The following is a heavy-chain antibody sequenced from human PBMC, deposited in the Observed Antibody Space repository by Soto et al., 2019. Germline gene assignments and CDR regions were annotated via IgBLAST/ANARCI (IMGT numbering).Heavy chain of an antibody. CDR3: ARGLPYYYYYYMDV. J-gene: IGHJ6*03. V-gene: IGHV4-34*01. Sequence: PSETLSLTCAVYGGSFSGYYWSWIRKPPGKGLEWIGEINHSGSTNYNPSLKSRVTISVDTSKNQFSLKLSSVTAADTAVYYCARGLPYYYYYYMDVWGKGTTVTVSS. CDR1: GGSFSGYY. CDR2: INHSGST.